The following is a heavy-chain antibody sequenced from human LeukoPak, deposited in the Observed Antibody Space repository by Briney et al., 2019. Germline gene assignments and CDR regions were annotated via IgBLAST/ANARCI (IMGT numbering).Heavy chain of an antibody. J-gene: IGHJ3*02. Sequence: GGSLRLSCAASGFTFSNYNMNWVRQAPGKGLVWVSRVNGGGSSSNYADFVKGRFTVSRDNAKNTLYLQMNNLGAEDTAVYYCARVRVGGNRAFDIWGQGTMVTVSS. D-gene: IGHD4-23*01. V-gene: IGHV3-74*01. CDR3: ARVRVGGNRAFDI. CDR1: GFTFSNYN. CDR2: VNGGGSSS.